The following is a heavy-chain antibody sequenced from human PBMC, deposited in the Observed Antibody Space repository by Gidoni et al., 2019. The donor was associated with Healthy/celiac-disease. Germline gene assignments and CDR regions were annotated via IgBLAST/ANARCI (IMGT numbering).Heavy chain of an antibody. CDR1: GGSFSGYY. J-gene: IGHJ4*02. D-gene: IGHD2-15*01. CDR2: INHSGST. Sequence: QVQLQQWGAGLLKPSETLSLTCAVYGGSFSGYYWSWIRQRPGKGLEWIGEINHSGSTTYNPSLKSRVTISVDTSKNQFSLKLSSVTAADTAVYYCARGDPRWRDWGQGTLVTVSS. V-gene: IGHV4-34*01. CDR3: ARGDPRWRD.